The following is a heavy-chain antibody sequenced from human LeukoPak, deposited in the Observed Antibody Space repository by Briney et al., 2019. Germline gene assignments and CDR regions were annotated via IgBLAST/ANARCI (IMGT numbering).Heavy chain of an antibody. J-gene: IGHJ1*01. CDR3: ARGGDNWNYFFQH. D-gene: IGHD1-7*01. V-gene: IGHV4-61*08. Sequence: SETLSLTCTVSGGSISSGDYYWSWIRQPPGKGLEWIGYIYSSGSTNYNPSLDSQVTISLDTSNTQFSLRLSSVTAADTAVYYCARGGDNWNYFFQHWGQGTLVTVSS. CDR1: GGSISSGDYY. CDR2: IYSSGST.